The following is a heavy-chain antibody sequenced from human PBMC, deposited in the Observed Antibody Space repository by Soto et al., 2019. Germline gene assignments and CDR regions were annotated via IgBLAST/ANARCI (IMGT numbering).Heavy chain of an antibody. Sequence: WVPHHKKRELEWVSAITTTGDTYYPDSVRGRFTISRENAKDSVYLQMNSLRAEDTVVFYGEKLGRYRIPVLDFWVQGTLVPVSS. CDR2: ITTTGDT. V-gene: IGHV3-13*04. J-gene: IGHJ4*02. D-gene: IGHD5-12*01. CDR3: EKLGRYRIPVLDF.